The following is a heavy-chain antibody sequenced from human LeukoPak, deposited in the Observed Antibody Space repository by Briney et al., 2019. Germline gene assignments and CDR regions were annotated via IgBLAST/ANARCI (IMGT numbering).Heavy chain of an antibody. CDR3: ARVLGGYSGYDLYYFDY. CDR1: GGTFSSYA. J-gene: IGHJ4*02. Sequence: SVKVSCKASGGTFSSYAISWGRQAPGQGLEWMGGIIPIFGTANYAQKFQGRVTINTDESTSTAYMELSSLRSEDTAVYYCARVLGGYSGYDLYYFDYWGQGTLVTVSS. CDR2: IIPIFGTA. D-gene: IGHD5-12*01. V-gene: IGHV1-69*05.